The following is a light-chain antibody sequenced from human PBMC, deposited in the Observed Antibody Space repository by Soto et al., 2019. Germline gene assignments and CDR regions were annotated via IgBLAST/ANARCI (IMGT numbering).Light chain of an antibody. CDR2: GAS. CDR3: QHFNIWPYT. J-gene: IGKJ2*01. CDR1: RSVSSDY. V-gene: IGKV3-20*01. Sequence: EIVLTQSPGTLSLSPGERPTLSCMASRSVSSDYLAWYQQKPGQAPRLLIHGASNRATGIPDRFSGRGSGTDFTLTISRLQSEDFAIYYCQHFNIWPYTFGQGTKVDIK.